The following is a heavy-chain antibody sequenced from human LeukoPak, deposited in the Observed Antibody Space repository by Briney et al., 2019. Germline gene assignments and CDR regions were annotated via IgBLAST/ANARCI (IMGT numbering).Heavy chain of an antibody. J-gene: IGHJ5*02. D-gene: IGHD1-26*01. V-gene: IGHV4-4*07. CDR2: IYTSGST. CDR3: AREIPVGATRGGWFDP. Sequence: SETLSLTCTVSGGSISSYYWSWIRQPAGKGLEWIGRIYTSGSTNYNPSLKSRVTMSVDTSKNQFSLKLSSVTAADTAVYYCAREIPVGATRGGWFDPWGQGTLVTVSS. CDR1: GGSISSYY.